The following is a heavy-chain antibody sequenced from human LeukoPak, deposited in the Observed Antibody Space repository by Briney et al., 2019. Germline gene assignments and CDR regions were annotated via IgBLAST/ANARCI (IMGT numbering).Heavy chain of an antibody. J-gene: IGHJ3*02. CDR3: AREKINAFDI. CDR2: ISSGGSTI. D-gene: IGHD3-16*01. Sequence: GGSMRLSCAASGFTFSSYSMNWVRQAPGKGLEWVSYISSGGSTIYSTDSVKGRITISRDNAKNSLYLQMNSLRAEDTAVYYCAREKINAFDIWGQGTVVTVS. V-gene: IGHV3-48*04. CDR1: GFTFSSYS.